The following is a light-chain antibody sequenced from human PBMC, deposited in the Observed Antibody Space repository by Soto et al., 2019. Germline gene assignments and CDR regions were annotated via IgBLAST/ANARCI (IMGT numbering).Light chain of an antibody. Sequence: DIQMTQSPPSLSGCVGDRITIPCRGSNGSRTYLNGYKKKPGKAPKVRIYAASSLQRGVPSRVGGSGAEKDLNLTISSLQTEDFATYSCQQSNSITWTFGQGTKVDIK. CDR1: NGSRTY. CDR3: QQSNSITWT. CDR2: AAS. J-gene: IGKJ1*01. V-gene: IGKV1-39*01.